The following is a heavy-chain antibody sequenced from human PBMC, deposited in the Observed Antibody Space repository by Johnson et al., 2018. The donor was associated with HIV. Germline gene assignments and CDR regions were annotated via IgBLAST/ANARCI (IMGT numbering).Heavy chain of an antibody. V-gene: IGHV3-38-3*01. J-gene: IGHJ3*02. D-gene: IGHD2-15*01. Sequence: VQLVESRGVLVQPGGSLRLSCAASGFTVSSNEMSWVRQAPGKGLEWVSSISGGSTGYADSVKGRFPISRDNAKNSLYLQMNSLRAEDTALYYCAKFGCSGGSCYSVMADAYDIWGQGTMATVSS. CDR1: GFTVSSNE. CDR2: ISGGST. CDR3: AKFGCSGGSCYSVMADAYDI.